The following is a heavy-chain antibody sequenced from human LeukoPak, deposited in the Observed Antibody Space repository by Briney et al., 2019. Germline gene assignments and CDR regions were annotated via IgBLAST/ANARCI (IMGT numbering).Heavy chain of an antibody. Sequence: GGSLRLSCAASGFTFSSYWMHWVRQAPGKGLVWVSRINTDGSSTSYADSVKGRFTISRDNARNSLYLQMNSLRAEDTAVYYCARDPFMTTGWGIDYWGQGTLVTVSS. V-gene: IGHV3-74*01. CDR1: GFTFSSYW. J-gene: IGHJ4*02. CDR3: ARDPFMTTGWGIDY. D-gene: IGHD4-17*01. CDR2: INTDGSST.